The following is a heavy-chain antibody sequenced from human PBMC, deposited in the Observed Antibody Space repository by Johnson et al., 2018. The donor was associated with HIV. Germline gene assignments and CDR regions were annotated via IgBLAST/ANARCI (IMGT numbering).Heavy chain of an antibody. D-gene: IGHD3-22*01. CDR2: IKQDGSEK. Sequence: VQLVESGGGLVQPGGSLRLSCAASGFTFSTYWMSWVRQAPGKGLEWVANIKQDGSEKYYVDSVKGRFTISRDNSKNTLYLQMNSLRAEDTAVYYCARAQYDSSGYLLKGGAFDIWGQVTMVTVFS. J-gene: IGHJ3*02. CDR3: ARAQYDSSGYLLKGGAFDI. CDR1: GFTFSTYW. V-gene: IGHV3-7*02.